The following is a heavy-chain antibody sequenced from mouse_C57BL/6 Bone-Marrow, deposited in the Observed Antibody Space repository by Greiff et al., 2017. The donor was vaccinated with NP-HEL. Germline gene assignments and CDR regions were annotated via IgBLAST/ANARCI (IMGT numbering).Heavy chain of an antibody. V-gene: IGHV5-16*01. CDR2: INYDGSST. CDR1: GFTFSDYY. J-gene: IGHJ4*01. Sequence: EVMLVESEGGLVQPGSSMKLSCTTSGFTFSDYYMAWVRQVPEKGLDWVANINYDGSSTYYLDSLKSRFIISCVYAKNILYLQMSSLKSEDTATYYCAREGGLRRRTYAMDYWGQGTSGTVSS. CDR3: AREGGLRRRTYAMDY. D-gene: IGHD2-4*01.